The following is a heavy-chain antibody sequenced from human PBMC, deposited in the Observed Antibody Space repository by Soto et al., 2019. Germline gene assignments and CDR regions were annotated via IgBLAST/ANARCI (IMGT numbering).Heavy chain of an antibody. D-gene: IGHD2-2*01. Sequence: QVQLQQWGAGLLKPSETLSLTCAVYGGSFSGYYWSWIRQPPGKGLEWIGEINHSGSTNYNPSLKSRGTISVDPSKNQFSLKLSSVTAADTAVYYCGRGKRPKDIVVVPAAMGWFDPWGQGTLVTVSS. V-gene: IGHV4-34*01. CDR2: INHSGST. CDR1: GGSFSGYY. CDR3: GRGKRPKDIVVVPAAMGWFDP. J-gene: IGHJ5*02.